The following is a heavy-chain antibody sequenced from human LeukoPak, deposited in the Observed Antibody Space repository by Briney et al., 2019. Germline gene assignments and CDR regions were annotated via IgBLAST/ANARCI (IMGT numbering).Heavy chain of an antibody. J-gene: IGHJ3*02. CDR2: IIPIFGTA. V-gene: IGHV1-69*13. CDR1: GGTFSSYA. D-gene: IGHD3-3*01. CDR3: ARVALGVVIANDAFDI. Sequence: GASVKVSCKASGGTFSSYAISWVRQAPGQGLEWMGGIIPIFGTANYAQKFQGRVTITADESTSTAYTELSSLRSEDTAVYYCARVALGVVIANDAFDIWGQGTMVTVSS.